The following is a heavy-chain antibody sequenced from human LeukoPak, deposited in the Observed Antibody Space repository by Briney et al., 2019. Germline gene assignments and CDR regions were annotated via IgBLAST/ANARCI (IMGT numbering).Heavy chain of an antibody. D-gene: IGHD1-26*01. CDR2: INPSGGST. CDR1: GYTFTSYY. J-gene: IGHJ4*02. CDR3: ARVGPGSGSYFDY. Sequence: ASVRVSCKASGYTFTSYYMHWVRQAPGQGLEWMGIINPSGGSTSYAQKSQGRVTITADKSTSTAYMELSSLRSEDTAVYYCARVGPGSGSYFDYWGQGTLVTVSS. V-gene: IGHV1-46*01.